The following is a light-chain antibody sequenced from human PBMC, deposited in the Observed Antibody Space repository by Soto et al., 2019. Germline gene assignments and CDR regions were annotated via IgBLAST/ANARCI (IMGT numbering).Light chain of an antibody. CDR3: SSYRRTTFPHVV. CDR1: SSDIGADDF. CDR2: EVT. V-gene: IGLV2-14*01. Sequence: QSVLTQPASVSGSPGQSITISCTGTSSDIGADDFVSWYQHHPDNTPKLIIFEVTYRPTGISHRFSAPKSGNTASLTISGLQAEDEAIYYCSSYRRTTFPHVVFGGGTKVTVL. J-gene: IGLJ2*01.